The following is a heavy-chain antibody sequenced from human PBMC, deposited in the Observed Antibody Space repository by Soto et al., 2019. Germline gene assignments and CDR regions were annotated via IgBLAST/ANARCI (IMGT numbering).Heavy chain of an antibody. V-gene: IGHV1-69*13. J-gene: IGHJ4*02. D-gene: IGHD5-12*01. CDR1: GVTFSRQD. CDR3: ATNEGRDGYSFDY. Sequence: SVNVSCKASGVTFSRQDMSWVRQAPGQGLEWMGGIIPIFGTPQYAEKSQDRVTITADESTSTAYMELSSLTSEDKAVYYCATNEGRDGYSFDYWGQGTLVTVYS. CDR2: IIPIFGTP.